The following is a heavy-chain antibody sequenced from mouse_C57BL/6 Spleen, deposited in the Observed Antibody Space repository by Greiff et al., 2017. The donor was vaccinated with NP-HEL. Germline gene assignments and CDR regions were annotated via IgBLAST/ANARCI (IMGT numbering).Heavy chain of an antibody. CDR1: GYTFTSYW. CDR2: IDPSDSET. J-gene: IGHJ2*01. D-gene: IGHD2-2*01. Sequence: VKLQQPGAELVRPGSSVKLSCKASGYTFTSYWMHWVKQRPIQGLEWIGNIDPSDSETHYNQKFKDKATLTVDKSSSTAYMQLSSLTSEDSAVYYCASIYYGYRYYFDYWGQGTTLTVSS. CDR3: ASIYYGYRYYFDY. V-gene: IGHV1-52*01.